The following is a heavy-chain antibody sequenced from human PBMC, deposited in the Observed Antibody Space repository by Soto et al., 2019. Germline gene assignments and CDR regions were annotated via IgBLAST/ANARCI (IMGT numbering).Heavy chain of an antibody. V-gene: IGHV3-11*06. CDR3: ARAAEYYYDSSGYCDY. CDR1: GFTFSDYY. Sequence: GGSLRLSCAASGFTFSDYYMSWIRQAPGKGLEWVSYISSSSYTNYADSVKGRFTISRDNAKNSLYLQMNSLRAEDTAVYYCARAAEYYYDSSGYCDYWGQGTLVTV. D-gene: IGHD3-22*01. CDR2: ISSSSYT. J-gene: IGHJ4*02.